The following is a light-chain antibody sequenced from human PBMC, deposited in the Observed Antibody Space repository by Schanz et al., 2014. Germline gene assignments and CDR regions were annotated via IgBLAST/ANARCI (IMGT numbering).Light chain of an antibody. Sequence: EIVLTQSPGTLSLSPGERATLSCRASQSVSSTYLAWYQQRPGQAPRLLIYGASSRATGIPDRFSGSGSGTDFTLTISSLEPEDFAVYYCQQRTNWPPTFGQGTKLEI. J-gene: IGKJ2*01. CDR1: QSVSSTY. CDR2: GAS. CDR3: QQRTNWPPT. V-gene: IGKV3D-20*02.